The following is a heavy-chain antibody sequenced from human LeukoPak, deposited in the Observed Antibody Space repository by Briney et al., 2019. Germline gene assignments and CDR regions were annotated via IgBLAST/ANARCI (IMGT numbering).Heavy chain of an antibody. J-gene: IGHJ4*02. CDR1: GFTFSSYE. Sequence: GGSLRLSCAASGFTFSSYEMNWVRQAPGKGLEWVSYISSSSSYIYYADSVKGRFTISRDNAKNSLYLQMNSLRAEDTAVYYCARDTIGWELPAPFDYWGQGTLVTVSS. D-gene: IGHD1-26*01. CDR2: ISSSSSYI. V-gene: IGHV3-21*05. CDR3: ARDTIGWELPAPFDY.